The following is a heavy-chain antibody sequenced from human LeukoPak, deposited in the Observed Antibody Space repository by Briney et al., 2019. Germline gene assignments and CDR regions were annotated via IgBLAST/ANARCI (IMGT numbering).Heavy chain of an antibody. J-gene: IGHJ6*03. V-gene: IGHV1-69*06. CDR3: ARDIGWYRPVNYYYYMDV. D-gene: IGHD6-19*01. Sequence: ASVKVSCKPSGYTFTGYYIQWVRQAPGQGLEWMGGIIPIFGTANYAQKFQGRVTITADKSTSTAYMELSSLRSEDTAVYYCARDIGWYRPVNYYYYMDVWGKGTTVTVSS. CDR2: IIPIFGTA. CDR1: GYTFTGYY.